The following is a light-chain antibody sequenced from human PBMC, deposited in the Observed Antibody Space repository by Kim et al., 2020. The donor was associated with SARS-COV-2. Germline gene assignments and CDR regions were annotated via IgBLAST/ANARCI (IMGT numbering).Light chain of an antibody. Sequence: EIVMTQSPATLSVSPGESATLSCRASRSVSSNLAWYQQRPGQAPRLLIYGASTRATGIPARFSGSGSGTEFTLTISSLQSEDFAVYYCQQYDNWPPYTFGQGTKLEI. CDR3: QQYDNWPPYT. V-gene: IGKV3-15*01. CDR2: GAS. J-gene: IGKJ2*01. CDR1: RSVSSN.